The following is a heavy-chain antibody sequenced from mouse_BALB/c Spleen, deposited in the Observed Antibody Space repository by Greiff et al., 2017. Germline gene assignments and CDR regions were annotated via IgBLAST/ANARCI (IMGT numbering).Heavy chain of an antibody. CDR2: IYPGNVNT. CDR1: GYTFTSYY. CDR3: TSNYGYFDV. V-gene: IGHV1S56*01. Sequence: VQLVESGPELVKPGASVRISCKASGYTFTSYYIHWVKQRPGQGLEWIGWIYPGNVNTKYNEKFKGKATLTVDKSSSTAYMQLSSLTSEDSAVYYCTSNYGYFDVWGAGTTVTVSS. J-gene: IGHJ1*01.